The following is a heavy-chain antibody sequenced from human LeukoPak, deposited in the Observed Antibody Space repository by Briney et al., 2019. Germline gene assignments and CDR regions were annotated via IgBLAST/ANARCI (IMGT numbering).Heavy chain of an antibody. J-gene: IGHJ4*02. V-gene: IGHV3-7*01. D-gene: IGHD1-1*01. CDR1: GFTFSSYW. CDR2: IKHDGSDK. CDR3: ARGHTTVSGVN. Sequence: GGSLRLSCAASGFTFSSYWFSWVRQAPGKGLEWVANIKHDGSDKYYVDSVKGRFTISRDDAKSSLYLQMNSLRAEDTAVYYCARGHTTVSGVNWGQGTLVTVSS.